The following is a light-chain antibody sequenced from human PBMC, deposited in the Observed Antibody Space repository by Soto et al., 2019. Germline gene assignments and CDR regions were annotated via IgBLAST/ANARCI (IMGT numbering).Light chain of an antibody. CDR1: QSVGSTY. Sequence: EIVLTQSPGTLSLSPGERATLSCRASQSVGSTYLAWYQRKAGQAPRLLIFAASIRATGVPDRFSGSGSGTDFTLTISRLEPEEFALYYCQQYGNTPPTFGQGTKLEIK. V-gene: IGKV3-20*01. CDR3: QQYGNTPPT. CDR2: AAS. J-gene: IGKJ2*01.